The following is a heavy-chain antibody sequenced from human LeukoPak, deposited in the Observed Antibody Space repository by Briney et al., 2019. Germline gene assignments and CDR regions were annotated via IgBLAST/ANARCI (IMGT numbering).Heavy chain of an antibody. CDR2: ISSSSSYI. V-gene: IGHV3-21*01. CDR1: GFTFSSYS. D-gene: IGHD3-22*01. J-gene: IGHJ4*02. Sequence: PGGSLRLSCAASGFTFSSYSMNWVRQAPGKGLEWVSSISSSSSYIYYADSVKGRFTISRDNAKNSLYLQMNSLRAEDTAVYYCASLHYDSSGYPFDYWGQGTLVTVSS. CDR3: ASLHYDSSGYPFDY.